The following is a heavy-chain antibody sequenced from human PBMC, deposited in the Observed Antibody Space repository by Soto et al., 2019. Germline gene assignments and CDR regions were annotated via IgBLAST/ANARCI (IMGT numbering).Heavy chain of an antibody. CDR1: GGSISSYY. CDR3: ARVPYGTKNYYYMDV. D-gene: IGHD1-7*01. CDR2: IYYSGST. Sequence: SETLSLTCTVSGGSISSYYWSWIRQPPGKGLEWIGYIYYSGSTNYNPSLKSRVTISVDTSKNQFSLKLSSVTAADTAVYYCARVPYGTKNYYYMDVWGKGTTVTVSS. V-gene: IGHV4-59*01. J-gene: IGHJ6*03.